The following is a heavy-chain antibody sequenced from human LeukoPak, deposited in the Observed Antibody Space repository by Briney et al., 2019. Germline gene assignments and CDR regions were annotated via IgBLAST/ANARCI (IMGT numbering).Heavy chain of an antibody. CDR1: GFPFSSYW. CDR2: ISGSGGST. D-gene: IGHD3-3*01. V-gene: IGHV3-23*01. Sequence: GGSLRLSCVASGFPFSSYWMTWVRQAPGKGLEWVSAISGSGGSTYYADSVKGRFTISRDNSKNTLYLQMNSLRAEDTAVYYCAKGGPYYDFWSGYYTSFDYWGQGTLVTVSS. CDR3: AKGGPYYDFWSGYYTSFDY. J-gene: IGHJ4*02.